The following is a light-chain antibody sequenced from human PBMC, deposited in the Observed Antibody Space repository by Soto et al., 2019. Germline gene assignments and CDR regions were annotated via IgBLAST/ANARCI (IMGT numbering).Light chain of an antibody. CDR3: SSYTSSSTPHVV. J-gene: IGLJ2*01. CDR2: DVS. V-gene: IGLV2-14*01. Sequence: QSVLTQPASVSGSPGQSITISCTGTSSDVGGYNYVSWYQQHPGKAPKLMIYDVSNRPSGVSNRFSGSKSGSTASLTISGLQAEDEADYYCSSYTSSSTPHVVFGGGTKLTVL. CDR1: SSDVGGYNY.